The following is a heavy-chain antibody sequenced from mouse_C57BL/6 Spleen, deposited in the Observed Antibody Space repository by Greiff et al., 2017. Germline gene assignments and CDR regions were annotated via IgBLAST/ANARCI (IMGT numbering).Heavy chain of an antibody. D-gene: IGHD4-1*01. Sequence: VQLQQSGAELVKPGASVKISCKASGYAFSSYWMNWVKQRPGKGLEWIGQIYPGDGDTNYNGKFKGKATLTADKSSSTAYMQLSSLTSEDSAVYFGARKLTGTRGVFDYWGQGTTLTVSS. CDR1: GYAFSSYW. CDR3: ARKLTGTRGVFDY. J-gene: IGHJ2*01. CDR2: IYPGDGDT. V-gene: IGHV1-80*01.